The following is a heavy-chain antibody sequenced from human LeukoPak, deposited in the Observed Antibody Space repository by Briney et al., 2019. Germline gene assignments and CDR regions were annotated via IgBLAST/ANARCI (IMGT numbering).Heavy chain of an antibody. CDR3: ARGRDSGSRTYYFDY. Sequence: VASVKVSCQASGYTFTDYFLHGVRQPPAQGLEWLAWISPISGGTKYAQKFQGRVTLTRDTSISTAYMELSRLRSDDTAVYFCARGRDSGSRTYYFDYWGQGTLVTVSS. CDR1: GYTFTDYF. V-gene: IGHV1-2*02. J-gene: IGHJ4*02. D-gene: IGHD1-26*01. CDR2: ISPISGGT.